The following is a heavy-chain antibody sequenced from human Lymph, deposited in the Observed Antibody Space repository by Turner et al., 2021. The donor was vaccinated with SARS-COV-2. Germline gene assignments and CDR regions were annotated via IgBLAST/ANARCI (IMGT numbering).Heavy chain of an antibody. V-gene: IGHV3-30*04. Sequence: QVQLVESWGGVVQPGRSLRLSCASSCFTFSTYVMHWVRQAPGKGLEWVALISYDGSNEYYADSVKGRFTISRDNSKNTVYLNMNSLRTEDTAMYYCARGHGGNYYYGMDVWGKGTTVTVSS. CDR1: CFTFSTYV. J-gene: IGHJ6*04. CDR3: ARGHGGNYYYGMDV. D-gene: IGHD2-15*01. CDR2: ISYDGSNE.